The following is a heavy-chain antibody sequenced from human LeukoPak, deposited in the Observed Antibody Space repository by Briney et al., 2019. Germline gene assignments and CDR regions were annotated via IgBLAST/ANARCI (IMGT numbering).Heavy chain of an antibody. V-gene: IGHV5-51*01. Sequence: PGESLKISCKGSGYSFTTYWIAWVRQMPGKGLEWMGIIYPGDSDTRYSPSFQGQVTISADKSISTAYLQWSSLKASDTVMYYCARPTSGWLLDVDYWGQGTLVTVSS. J-gene: IGHJ4*02. CDR1: GYSFTTYW. CDR3: ARPTSGWLLDVDY. CDR2: IYPGDSDT. D-gene: IGHD3-9*01.